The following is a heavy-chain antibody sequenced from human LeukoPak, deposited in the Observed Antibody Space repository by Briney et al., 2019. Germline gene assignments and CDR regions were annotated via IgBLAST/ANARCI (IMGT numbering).Heavy chain of an antibody. J-gene: IGHJ6*03. Sequence: GGSLRLSCAASGFTFSSYSMNWVRQAPGKGLEWVSYISSSSSTIYYADSVKGRFTISRDNAKNSLYLQMNSLRGEDTAVYYCAKPNMVRGDPDYYYYMDVWGKGTTVTVSS. CDR3: AKPNMVRGDPDYYYYMDV. V-gene: IGHV3-48*01. CDR1: GFTFSSYS. CDR2: ISSSSSTI. D-gene: IGHD3-10*01.